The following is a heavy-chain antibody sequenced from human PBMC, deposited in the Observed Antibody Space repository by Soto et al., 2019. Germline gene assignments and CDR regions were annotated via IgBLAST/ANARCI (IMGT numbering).Heavy chain of an antibody. J-gene: IGHJ4*02. CDR1: GYTFTSYY. CDR2: INPSGGST. V-gene: IGHV1-46*03. D-gene: IGHD3-10*01. Sequence: GASVKVSCKASGYTFTSYYMHWVRQAPGQGLEWMGIINPSGGSTSYAQKFQGRVTMTRDTSTSTVYMELSSLRSEDTAVYYCARDALTHYYGSGSYSFDYWGQGTQVTVSS. CDR3: ARDALTHYYGSGSYSFDY.